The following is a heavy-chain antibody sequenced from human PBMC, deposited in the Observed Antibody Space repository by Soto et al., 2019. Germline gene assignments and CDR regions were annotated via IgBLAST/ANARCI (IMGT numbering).Heavy chain of an antibody. D-gene: IGHD2-21*02. CDR2: ISSSGSTI. CDR1: GFTFSSYE. CDR3: ARDRIVVVTAILDY. V-gene: IGHV3-48*03. J-gene: IGHJ4*02. Sequence: VGSLRLSCAASGFTFSSYEMNWVRQAPGKGLEWVSYISSSGSTIYYADSVKGRFTISRDNAKNSLYLQMNSLRAEDTAVYYCARDRIVVVTAILDYWGQGTLVTVSS.